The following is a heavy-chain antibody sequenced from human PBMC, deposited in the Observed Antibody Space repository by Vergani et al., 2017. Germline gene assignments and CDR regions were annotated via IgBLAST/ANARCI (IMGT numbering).Heavy chain of an antibody. CDR3: ARGEVIVVVPAAPYYYYYGMDV. D-gene: IGHD2-2*01. J-gene: IGHJ6*02. Sequence: QVQLQESGPGLVKPSQTLSLTCTVSGGSLSSGSYYWSWIRQPAGEGLEWIGRIYTSGSTNYDPSLKSRATISVDTSKNQSSLKLSPVPAAGTAVYYCARGEVIVVVPAAPYYYYYGMDVWGQGTTVTVSS. V-gene: IGHV4-61*02. CDR1: GGSLSSGSYY. CDR2: IYTSGST.